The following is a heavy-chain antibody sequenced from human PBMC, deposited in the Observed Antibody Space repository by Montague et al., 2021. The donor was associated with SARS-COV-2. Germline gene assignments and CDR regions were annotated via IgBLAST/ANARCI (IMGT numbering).Heavy chain of an antibody. J-gene: IGHJ4*02. D-gene: IGHD3-10*01. Sequence: PALVKPTQTLTLTCTFSGFSLGTSEMSVSWIRQPPGKALEWLARIDWDDDKFYRTSLETRLTISKDTSKNQVVLTMTNMDPVDTATYYCARATAAVSMVRGHIIPSSPFDYWGQGALVTVSS. CDR3: ARATAAVSMVRGHIIPSSPFDY. CDR2: IDWDDDK. CDR1: GFSLGTSEMS. V-gene: IGHV2-70*17.